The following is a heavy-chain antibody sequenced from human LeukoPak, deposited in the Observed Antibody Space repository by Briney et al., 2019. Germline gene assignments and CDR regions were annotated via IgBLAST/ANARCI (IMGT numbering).Heavy chain of an antibody. CDR1: GYTFTSYG. J-gene: IGHJ4*02. CDR3: ARESPTNYYDSSGFFDY. CDR2: ISAYNGNT. V-gene: IGHV1-18*01. Sequence: ASVKVSCKASGYTFTSYGINWVRQAPGQGLEWMGWISAYNGNTNYAQKLQGRVTMTADTSTSTAYMELRSLRSDDTAVYYCARESPTNYYDSSGFFDYWGQGTLVTVSS. D-gene: IGHD3-22*01.